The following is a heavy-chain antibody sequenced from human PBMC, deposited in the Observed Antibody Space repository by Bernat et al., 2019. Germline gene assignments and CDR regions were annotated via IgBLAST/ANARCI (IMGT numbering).Heavy chain of an antibody. J-gene: IGHJ4*02. Sequence: EVHLVESGGGLVKPGGSLRLSCAASGFTFSDYPMNWVCQTPGKGLEWISHIRSNSDYISYGDSVKGRFTISRDNGKNSLYLQMNSLRAEDTAVYYCVRYDMWAFDYWGQGTLVTVSS. V-gene: IGHV3-21*05. CDR3: VRYDMWAFDY. CDR2: IRSNSDYI. D-gene: IGHD3-22*01. CDR1: GFTFSDYP.